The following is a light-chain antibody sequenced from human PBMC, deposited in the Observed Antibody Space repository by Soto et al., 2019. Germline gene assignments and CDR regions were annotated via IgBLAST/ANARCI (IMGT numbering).Light chain of an antibody. Sequence: DIQLTQSPSFLSASVGDRVTITCRASQGIGTYLAWYQKKPGKAPKVLIYDASNSQSGVPPRFSGSASGTEFTLTISSLRPEDSATYYCQQLITSPFTFGPGTKVEIK. CDR3: QQLITSPFT. J-gene: IGKJ3*01. CDR1: QGIGTY. CDR2: DAS. V-gene: IGKV1-9*01.